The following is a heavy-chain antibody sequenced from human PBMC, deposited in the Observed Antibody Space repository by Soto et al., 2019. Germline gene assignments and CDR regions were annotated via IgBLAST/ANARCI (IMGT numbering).Heavy chain of an antibody. J-gene: IGHJ5*02. CDR2: IVVGSGNT. CDR3: SADSEVGWSTLDNWFGP. Sequence: SEKSACDASSFPYPSWAAMWVRPARSQGFEWIGWIVVGSGNTNYAQKFQERVTITRDMSTSTAYMELSSRRSEDKAVDYCSADSEVGWSTLDNWFGPWGEGGLVTVSA. D-gene: IGHD1-26*01. V-gene: IGHV1-58*01. CDR1: SFPYPSWA.